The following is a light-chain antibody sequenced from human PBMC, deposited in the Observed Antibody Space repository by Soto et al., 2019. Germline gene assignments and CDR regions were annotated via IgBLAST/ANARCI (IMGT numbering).Light chain of an antibody. CDR2: GAS. CDR3: QQYGRLPWT. J-gene: IGKJ1*01. V-gene: IGKV3-20*01. Sequence: EIVLTQSPGTLSLSPGERATLSCRASQSVSSSYLAWYPQKPGQAPRPLIYGASSRAIGIPDRFSGSGSGTDFTLTISRLEPEDFAVYYCQQYGRLPWTFGQGTKVEIK. CDR1: QSVSSSY.